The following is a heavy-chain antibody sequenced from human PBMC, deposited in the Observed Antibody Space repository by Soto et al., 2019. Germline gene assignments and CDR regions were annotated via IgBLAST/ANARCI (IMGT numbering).Heavy chain of an antibody. CDR1: GATFHSYA. Sequence: QVQLVQSGSEVKKPGSSVKVSCKAFGATFHSYAISWVRQAPGQGLEWMGGIIPIFGTAYYAQKFQGRGTMTADESTTTAYMELSSLTSEDTAVYYCARDRVPRDYGDSEAWGQGTLVTVSS. D-gene: IGHD4-17*01. CDR3: ARDRVPRDYGDSEA. V-gene: IGHV1-69*12. CDR2: IIPIFGTA. J-gene: IGHJ5*02.